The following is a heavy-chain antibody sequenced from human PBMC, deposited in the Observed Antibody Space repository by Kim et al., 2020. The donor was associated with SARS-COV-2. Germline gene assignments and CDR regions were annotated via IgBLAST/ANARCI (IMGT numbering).Heavy chain of an antibody. J-gene: IGHJ4*02. CDR2: ISSSSSYI. Sequence: GGSLRLSCAASGFTFSSYSMNWVRQAPGKGLEWVSSISSSSSYIYYADSVKGRFTISRDNAKNSLYLQMNSLRAEDTAVYYCARGAQWLGALGYWGQGTLVTVSS. CDR1: GFTFSSYS. V-gene: IGHV3-21*01. D-gene: IGHD6-19*01. CDR3: ARGAQWLGALGY.